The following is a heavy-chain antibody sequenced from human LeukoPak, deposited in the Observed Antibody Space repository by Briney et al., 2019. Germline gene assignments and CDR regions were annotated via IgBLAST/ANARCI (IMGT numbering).Heavy chain of an antibody. CDR2: IVAGSSDYI. CDR3: ARVHDFWSGYYTGFDP. V-gene: IGHV3-21*01. Sequence: PGGSLRLSCAASGLTFSSYTMNWVRQAPGKGLEWVSSIVAGSSDYIYYADSVKGRFTISRDSAKNSLYLQMHSLRAEDTAVYYCARVHDFWSGYYTGFDPWGQGTLVTVSS. CDR1: GLTFSSYT. D-gene: IGHD3-3*01. J-gene: IGHJ5*02.